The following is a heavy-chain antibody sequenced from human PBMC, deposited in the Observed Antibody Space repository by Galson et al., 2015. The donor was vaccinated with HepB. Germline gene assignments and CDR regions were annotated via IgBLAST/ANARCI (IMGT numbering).Heavy chain of an antibody. V-gene: IGHV1-3*01. CDR1: GYTFTSYA. CDR3: ARDWSDAGYYFDY. D-gene: IGHD2-8*01. J-gene: IGHJ4*02. CDR2: INAGNGNT. Sequence: SVKVSCKASGYTFTSYAMHWVRQAPGQRLEWMGWINAGNGNTKYSQKFQGRVTITRDTSASTAYMELSSLRSEDTAVYYCARDWSDAGYYFDYWGQGTLVTVSS.